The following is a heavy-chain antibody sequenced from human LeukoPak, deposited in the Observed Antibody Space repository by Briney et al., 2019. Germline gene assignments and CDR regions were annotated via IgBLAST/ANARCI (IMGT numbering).Heavy chain of an antibody. J-gene: IGHJ4*02. CDR2: IIPIFGTA. CDR1: GGTFSSYA. Sequence: SVKVSCKASGGTFSSYAISLVRQAPGQGLEWMGRIIPIFGTANYAQKFQGRVTITTDESTSTAYMELSSLRSEDTAVYYCARDTGDFWSGYFLWGQGTLVTVSS. V-gene: IGHV1-69*05. CDR3: ARDTGDFWSGYFL. D-gene: IGHD3-3*01.